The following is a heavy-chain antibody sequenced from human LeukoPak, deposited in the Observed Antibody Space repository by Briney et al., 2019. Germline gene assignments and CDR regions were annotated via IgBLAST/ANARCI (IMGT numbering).Heavy chain of an antibody. Sequence: PGGSLRLSCAASGFTFNSYAMSWVRQAPGKGLEWVSAISGSGGSTYYADSVKGRFTISRDNSQDTLYLQMNGPRAEDTAVYYCAKAPRAAAGTYNGMDVWGQGTTVTVSS. V-gene: IGHV3-23*01. CDR1: GFTFNSYA. J-gene: IGHJ6*02. CDR2: ISGSGGST. CDR3: AKAPRAAAGTYNGMDV. D-gene: IGHD6-13*01.